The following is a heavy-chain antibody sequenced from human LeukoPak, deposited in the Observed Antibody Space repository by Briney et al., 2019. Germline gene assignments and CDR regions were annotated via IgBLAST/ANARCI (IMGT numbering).Heavy chain of an antibody. CDR2: ISAYNGNT. V-gene: IGHV1-18*04. CDR3: ARQVDTTMALPDY. J-gene: IGHJ4*02. Sequence: PSVKVSCKASGYTFTGYYMHWVRQAPGQGLEWMGWISAYNGNTNYAQKLQGRVTMTTDTSTSTAYMELRSLRSDDTAVYYCARQVDTTMALPDYWGQGTLVTVSS. CDR1: GYTFTGYY. D-gene: IGHD5-18*01.